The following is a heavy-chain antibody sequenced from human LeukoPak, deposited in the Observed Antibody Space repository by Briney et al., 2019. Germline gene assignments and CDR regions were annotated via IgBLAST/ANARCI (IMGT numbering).Heavy chain of an antibody. CDR2: ISSSSSYI. CDR3: ARDQTPFRLREWLLFEPIDY. J-gene: IGHJ4*02. V-gene: IGHV3-21*01. Sequence: GGSLRLSCAASGFTFSSYSMNWVRQAPGKGLEWVSSISSSSSYIYYADSVKGRFTISRDNSKNTLYLQMNSLRAEDTAVYYCARDQTPFRLREWLLFEPIDYWGQGTLVTVSS. CDR1: GFTFSSYS. D-gene: IGHD3-3*01.